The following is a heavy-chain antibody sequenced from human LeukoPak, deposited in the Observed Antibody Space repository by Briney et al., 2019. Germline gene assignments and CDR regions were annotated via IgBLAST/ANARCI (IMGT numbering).Heavy chain of an antibody. J-gene: IGHJ2*01. CDR1: GGSISSYY. CDR2: IHYSGST. V-gene: IGHV4-30-4*01. Sequence: SETLSLTCTVSGGSISSYYWSWIRQPPGKGLEWIGFIHYSGSTYHNPSLKSRVIISVDTSKNQFSLKVSSVTAADTAVYSCARAKAVTASYFDLWGRGTLVTVSS. D-gene: IGHD2-21*02. CDR3: ARAKAVTASYFDL.